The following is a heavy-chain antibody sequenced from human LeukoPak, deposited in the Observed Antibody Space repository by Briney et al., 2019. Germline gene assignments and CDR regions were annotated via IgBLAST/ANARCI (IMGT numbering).Heavy chain of an antibody. CDR2: INHNGNVN. Sequence: GGSLRLSCAVSGFTFSSYAMSWVRQAPGKGLEWVASINHNGNVNYYVDSVKGRFTISRDNAKNSLYLQMSNLRAEDTAVYFCARGGGLDVWGQGATVTVSS. J-gene: IGHJ6*02. V-gene: IGHV3-7*03. D-gene: IGHD3-16*01. CDR1: GFTFSSYA. CDR3: ARGGGLDV.